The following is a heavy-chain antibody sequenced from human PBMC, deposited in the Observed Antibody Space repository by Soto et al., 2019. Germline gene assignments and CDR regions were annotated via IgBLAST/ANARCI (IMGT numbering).Heavy chain of an antibody. CDR1: GDTVSNNSGA. D-gene: IGHD1-26*01. V-gene: IGHV6-1*01. J-gene: IGHJ5*02. CDR2: TYYRSKWYN. CDR3: ARGIQWEGWCDP. Sequence: PSQTLSLTCGISGDTVSNNSGAWHWIRQSPSRGLEWLGRTYYRSKWYNDYAVSMKGRLIINADTSKNQVSLQLNSVTPEDTAIYDCARGIQWEGWCDPWGKGTLVTVSS.